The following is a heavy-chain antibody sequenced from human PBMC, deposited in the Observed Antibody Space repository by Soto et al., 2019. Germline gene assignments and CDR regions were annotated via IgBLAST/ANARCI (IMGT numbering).Heavy chain of an antibody. J-gene: IGHJ6*02. CDR2: IYHSGST. D-gene: IGHD3-22*01. V-gene: IGHV4-39*07. CDR3: ARSPDSSGYYPRWYYYGMDV. Sequence: SETLSLTCTVSGGSISSSSYYMSWVRQPPGKGLEWIGEIYHSGSTNYNPSLKSRVTISVDKSKNQFSLKLSSVTAADTAVYYCARSPDSSGYYPRWYYYGMDVWGQRTTVTVSS. CDR1: GGSISSSSYY.